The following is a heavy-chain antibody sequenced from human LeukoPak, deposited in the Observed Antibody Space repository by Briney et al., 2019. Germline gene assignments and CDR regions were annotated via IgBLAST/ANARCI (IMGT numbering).Heavy chain of an antibody. CDR2: NNPNSGGT. D-gene: IGHD6-13*01. CDR1: GYTFTGYY. Sequence: ASVKVSCKASGYTFTGYYMHWVRQAPGQGLEGMGWNNPNSGGTNDAQKFQGRVTMTRDTSISTAYMELSRLRSDDTAVYYCARASSSWYSDYWGQGTLVTVSS. CDR3: ARASSSWYSDY. J-gene: IGHJ4*02. V-gene: IGHV1-2*02.